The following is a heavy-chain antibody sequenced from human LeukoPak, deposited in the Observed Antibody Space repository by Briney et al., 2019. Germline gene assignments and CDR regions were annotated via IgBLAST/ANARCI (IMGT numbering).Heavy chain of an antibody. CDR3: ARRRGPQQLAYYFDY. CDR1: GSSISSYY. V-gene: IGHV4-4*07. J-gene: IGHJ4*02. CDR2: IYTSGST. D-gene: IGHD6-13*01. Sequence: PSETLSLTCTVSGSSISSYYWSWIRQPAGKGLEWIGRIYTSGSTNYNPSLKSRVTMSVDTSKNQFSLKLSSVTAADTAVYYCARRRGPQQLAYYFDYWGQGTLVTVSS.